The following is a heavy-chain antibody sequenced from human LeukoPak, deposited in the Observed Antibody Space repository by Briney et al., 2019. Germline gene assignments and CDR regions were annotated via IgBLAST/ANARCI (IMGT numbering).Heavy chain of an antibody. D-gene: IGHD3-3*01. CDR2: MSSSSSYI. Sequence: GGSLRLSCAVSGFTFSSSSMNWVRQAPGKGLEWVSSMSSSSSYIYYADSVKGRFTISRDNAKNSLYQQMDSLRAEDTAVYYCATSDDLWSGMDNWGQGTLVTVSS. CDR1: GFTFSSSS. V-gene: IGHV3-21*01. J-gene: IGHJ4*02. CDR3: ATSDDLWSGMDN.